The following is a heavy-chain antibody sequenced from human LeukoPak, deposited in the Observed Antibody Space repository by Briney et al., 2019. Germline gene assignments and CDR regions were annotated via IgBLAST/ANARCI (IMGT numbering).Heavy chain of an antibody. CDR3: AREVTMVRGVIHSDVFDI. J-gene: IGHJ3*02. V-gene: IGHV1-69*05. Sequence: ASVKVSCKASGGTCSSYALSWVRQAPGQGLEWMGGIIPIFGTANYAQKFQGRVTITTDESTSTAYMELSSLRSEDTAVYYCAREVTMVRGVIHSDVFDIWGQGTMVTVSS. D-gene: IGHD3-10*01. CDR2: IIPIFGTA. CDR1: GGTCSSYA.